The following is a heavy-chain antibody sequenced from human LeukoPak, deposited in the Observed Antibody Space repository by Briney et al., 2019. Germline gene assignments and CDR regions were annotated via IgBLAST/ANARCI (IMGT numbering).Heavy chain of an antibody. D-gene: IGHD3-22*01. CDR1: SGSITSYY. CDR3: ARDGPYDSGAFHF. V-gene: IGHV4-59*01. Sequence: SETLSLTCSVSSGSITSYYWSWLRQPPGKGLEWIGYIYYSGSTNYNPSVKSRVTMSVDTSKNQFSLKLNSVTAADTAVYFCARDGPYDSGAFHFWGQGTMVTVSS. CDR2: IYYSGST. J-gene: IGHJ3*01.